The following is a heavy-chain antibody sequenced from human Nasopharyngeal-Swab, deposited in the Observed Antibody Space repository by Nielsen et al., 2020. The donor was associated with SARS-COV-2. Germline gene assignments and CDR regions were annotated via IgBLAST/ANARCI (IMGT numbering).Heavy chain of an antibody. J-gene: IGHJ6*03. Sequence: GGSLRLSCAASGFTFSSYGMHWVRQAPGKGLEWVAVISYDGSNKYYADSVKGRFTISRDNSKNTLYLQMNSLRAEDTAVYYCGKDWAYYDFWSGYLRTAYYYYYYMDVWGKGTTVTVSS. CDR3: GKDWAYYDFWSGYLRTAYYYYYYMDV. CDR1: GFTFSSYG. D-gene: IGHD3-3*01. CDR2: ISYDGSNK. V-gene: IGHV3-30*18.